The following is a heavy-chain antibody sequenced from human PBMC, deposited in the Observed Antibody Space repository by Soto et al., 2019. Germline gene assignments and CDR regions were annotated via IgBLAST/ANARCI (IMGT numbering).Heavy chain of an antibody. D-gene: IGHD3-10*01. Sequence: QVQLQESGPGLVKPSETLSLTCTVSGGSISSYYCTWIRQPPGKGLEWIGFMYNSGRTHYNPSLKSRVTISLDTSKNQFSLNLRSVTAADTAVYYCASMGYHYGSGSYPLDYWGQGTLVTVSS. CDR2: MYNSGRT. CDR1: GGSISSYY. CDR3: ASMGYHYGSGSYPLDY. J-gene: IGHJ4*02. V-gene: IGHV4-4*08.